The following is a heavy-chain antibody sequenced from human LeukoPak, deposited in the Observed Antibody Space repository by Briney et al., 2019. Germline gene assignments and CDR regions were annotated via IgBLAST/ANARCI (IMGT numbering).Heavy chain of an antibody. J-gene: IGHJ4*02. CDR2: INHSGST. D-gene: IGHD3-22*01. CDR3: ARGLIYYALE. Sequence: PSETLSLTCAVYGGSFSGYYWSWIRQPPGKGPEWIGEINHSGSTNYNPSLKSRVTISVDTSKNQFSLKLSSVTAADTAVYYCARGLIYYALEWGQGTLVTVSS. CDR1: GGSFSGYY. V-gene: IGHV4-34*01.